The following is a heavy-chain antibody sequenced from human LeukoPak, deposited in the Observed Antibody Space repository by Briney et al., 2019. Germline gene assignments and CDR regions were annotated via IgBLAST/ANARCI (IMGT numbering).Heavy chain of an antibody. J-gene: IGHJ4*02. CDR2: ISAYNGNT. V-gene: IGHV1-18*01. CDR3: ARGKGSHYVI. D-gene: IGHD3-16*01. Sequence: GESLKISCKGSGYTFTSYGISWVRQAPGQGLEWMGWISAYNGNTNYAQKLQGRVTMTTDTSTSTAYMKLRSLRSDDTAVYYCARGKGSHYVIWGQGTLVTVSS. CDR1: GYTFTSYG.